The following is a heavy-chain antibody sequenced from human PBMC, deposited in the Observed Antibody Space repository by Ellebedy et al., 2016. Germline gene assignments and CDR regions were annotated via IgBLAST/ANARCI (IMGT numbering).Heavy chain of an antibody. V-gene: IGHV4-4*02. CDR2: IFHNGNT. CDR1: GGPISSSHW. CDR3: ARGGGDRITAFCNS. J-gene: IGHJ4*02. D-gene: IGHD2-21*02. Sequence: SETLSLTCAVSGGPISSSHWWTWVRQPPGKGLEWIGEIFHNGNTNYNPPLRSRVTISVDKSKNQFSLKLRSVSAADTAVYYCARGGGDRITAFCNSWGQGILVTVSS.